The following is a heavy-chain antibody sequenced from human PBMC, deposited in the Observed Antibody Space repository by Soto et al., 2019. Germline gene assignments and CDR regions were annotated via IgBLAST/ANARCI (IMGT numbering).Heavy chain of an antibody. CDR1: GFTFTTYA. J-gene: IGHJ4*02. D-gene: IGHD1-26*01. CDR2: VTDSGGKT. CDR3: AKGFIVAATTPEFDY. V-gene: IGHV3-23*01. Sequence: EVQLLESGGGLVQPAGSLRLSCAASGFTFTTYAMSWVRQAPGKGLEWVSGVTDSGGKTYYADSVKGRFTISRDNSKNTLYLQMNSLRAEDTAVYYCAKGFIVAATTPEFDYWGQGTLVTVSS.